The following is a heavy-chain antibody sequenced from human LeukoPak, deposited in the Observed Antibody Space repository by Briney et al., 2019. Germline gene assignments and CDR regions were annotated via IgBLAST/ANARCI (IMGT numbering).Heavy chain of an antibody. CDR2: ISAYNGNA. Sequence: VASVKVSCKASGYTFTSYGISWVRQAPGQGLEWMGWISAYNGNANYAQKLQGRVTMTTDTSTSTAYMELRSLRSDDTAVYYCARDPRIAAAALFDYWGQGTPVTVSS. D-gene: IGHD6-13*01. CDR3: ARDPRIAAAALFDY. J-gene: IGHJ4*02. CDR1: GYTFTSYG. V-gene: IGHV1-18*01.